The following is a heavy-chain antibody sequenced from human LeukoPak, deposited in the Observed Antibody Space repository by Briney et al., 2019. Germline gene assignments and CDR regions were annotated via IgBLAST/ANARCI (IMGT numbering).Heavy chain of an antibody. J-gene: IGHJ2*01. CDR1: GYTFINYW. CDR3: ARRNREKAISLDL. V-gene: IGHV5-10-1*01. D-gene: IGHD1-14*01. CDR2: IDPSASQT. Sequence: GESLKSSCEASGYTFINYWINWVRQMPGGGLEWMGRIDPSASQTNYNPSFRGHVTVSVDTSISTAYLQLSSLKASDTAIYYCARRNREKAISLDLWGRGTVVTVSS.